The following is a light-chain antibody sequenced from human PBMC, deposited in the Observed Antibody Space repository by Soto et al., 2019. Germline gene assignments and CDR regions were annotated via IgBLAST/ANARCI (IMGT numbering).Light chain of an antibody. CDR3: QVWDSSSDPVV. Sequence: SYELTQPPSVSVAPGKTANITCGGNNIGSKSVHWYQQKPGQAPVLVISYDTDRPSGIPERYSGSNSGNTATLTISSVEAGDEADYYCQVWDSSSDPVVFGGGTKLTVL. CDR2: YDT. J-gene: IGLJ2*01. V-gene: IGLV3-21*04. CDR1: NIGSKS.